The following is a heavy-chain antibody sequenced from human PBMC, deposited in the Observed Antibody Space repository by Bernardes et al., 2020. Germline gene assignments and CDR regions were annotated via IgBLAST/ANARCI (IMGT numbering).Heavy chain of an antibody. CDR1: GFTFDDYG. D-gene: IGHD2-2*01. V-gene: IGHV3-20*01. J-gene: IGHJ6*04. CDR3: ARGGCSSTRCYAYYYYGRDV. Sequence: GGSLRLSCAASGFTFDDYGMSWVRQAPGKGLEWVSGINWNGGSTGYADSVKGRFTISRDNAKNSLYLQMNSLRAEDTALYHCARGGCSSTRCYAYYYYGRDVWVKGTTDTDSS. CDR2: INWNGGST.